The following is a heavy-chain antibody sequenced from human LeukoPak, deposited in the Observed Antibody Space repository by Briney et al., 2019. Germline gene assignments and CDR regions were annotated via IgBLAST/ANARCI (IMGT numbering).Heavy chain of an antibody. CDR1: GGSISSYY. CDR2: IYYSGST. J-gene: IGHJ3*02. D-gene: IGHD2-15*01. V-gene: IGHV4-59*01. Sequence: SETLSLTCTVSGGSISSYYWSWIRQPPGKGLEWIGYIYYSGSTNYNPSLKSRVTISVDTSKNQFSLKLSSVTAADTAVYYCARSLGYCSGGSCYYDAFDIWGQGTMVTVSA. CDR3: ARSLGYCSGGSCYYDAFDI.